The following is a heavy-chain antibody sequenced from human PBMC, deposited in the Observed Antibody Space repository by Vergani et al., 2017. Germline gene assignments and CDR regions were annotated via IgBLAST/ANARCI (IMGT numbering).Heavy chain of an antibody. CDR2: IYGVGST. V-gene: IGHV3-53*04. D-gene: IGHD2-15*01. Sequence: EVQLVESGGGLVQPGGSLRLSCAASGFTFSSYWMHWVRQAPGKGLVWVSVIYGVGSTYYADSVKGRFTISRHNSKNTLYLQMNSLRAEDTDVYYCASVIAGYCSGGSCQKAGYYYYMDVWGKGTTVTVSS. J-gene: IGHJ6*03. CDR3: ASVIAGYCSGGSCQKAGYYYYMDV. CDR1: GFTFSSYW.